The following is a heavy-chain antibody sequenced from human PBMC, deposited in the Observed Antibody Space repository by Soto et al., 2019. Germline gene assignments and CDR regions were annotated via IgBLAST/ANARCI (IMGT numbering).Heavy chain of an antibody. J-gene: IGHJ6*02. Sequence: SETLSLTCTVSGGSISSSSYYWGWIRQPPGKGLEWIGSIYYSGSTYYNPSLKSRVTISVDTSKNQFSLKLSSVTAADTAVYYCAVVAATLYYYYGMDVWAKGPRSPSP. V-gene: IGHV4-39*01. D-gene: IGHD2-15*01. CDR3: AVVAATLYYYYGMDV. CDR2: IYYSGST. CDR1: GGSISSSSYY.